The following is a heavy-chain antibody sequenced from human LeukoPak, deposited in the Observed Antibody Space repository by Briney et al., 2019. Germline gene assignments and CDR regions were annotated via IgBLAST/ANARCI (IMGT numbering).Heavy chain of an antibody. V-gene: IGHV3-48*03. CDR3: ARFDY. CDR2: ISSSGSLT. Sequence: PGGSLRLSCATSGFTFSSYEMNWVRQAPGQGLEWVSYISSSGSLTYYADSLKGRFTISRDNAKNSLYLQMNSLRAEDTAVYYCARFDYWGQGILVTVSS. J-gene: IGHJ4*02. CDR1: GFTFSSYE.